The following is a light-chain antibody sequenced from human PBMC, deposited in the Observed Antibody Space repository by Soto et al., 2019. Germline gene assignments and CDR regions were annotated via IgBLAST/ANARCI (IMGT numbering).Light chain of an antibody. V-gene: IGLV2-14*01. J-gene: IGLJ1*01. CDR3: VSYTTSASDV. CDR1: SSDVGNYIF. CDR2: DIN. Sequence: QSVLTQPASVSGSPGQSITISCTGTSSDVGNYIFVSWYRQHPGKAPKLMIYDINTRPSGVSNRFSGSKSGNTASLTISGLQAEDEADDYCVSYTTSASDVFGTGTKLTVL.